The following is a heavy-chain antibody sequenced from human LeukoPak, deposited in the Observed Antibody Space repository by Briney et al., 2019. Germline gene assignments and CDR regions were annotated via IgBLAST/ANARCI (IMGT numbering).Heavy chain of an antibody. CDR3: ARAVDTAMVTIASYMDV. D-gene: IGHD5-18*01. CDR2: IYYSGST. Sequence: PSETLSLTCTVSGGSISSYYWSWIRQPPGKGLEWIGYIYYSGSTNYNPSLKSRVTISVDTSKNQFSLKLSSVTAADTAVYYCARAVDTAMVTIASYMDVWGKGTTVTVSS. J-gene: IGHJ6*03. CDR1: GGSISSYY. V-gene: IGHV4-59*01.